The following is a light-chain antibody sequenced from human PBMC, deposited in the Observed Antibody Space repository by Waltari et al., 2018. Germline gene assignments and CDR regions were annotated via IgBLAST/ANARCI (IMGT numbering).Light chain of an antibody. V-gene: IGKV3-20*01. J-gene: IGKJ4*01. Sequence: EIVLTQSPGTLSLSPGERATLSCRASQSVSSTYLAWYQQKPGQAPRLLICRTSTRATGIPDRFSCSGSGTDFTLTISRLEPEDFAVYYCQQYGTSTLTFGGGTKVEIK. CDR3: QQYGTSTLT. CDR1: QSVSSTY. CDR2: RTS.